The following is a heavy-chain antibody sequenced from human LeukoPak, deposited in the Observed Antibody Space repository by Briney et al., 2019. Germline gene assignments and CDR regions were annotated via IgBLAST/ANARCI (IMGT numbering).Heavy chain of an antibody. CDR3: ARGKQWLGHYYYYGMDV. V-gene: IGHV4-34*01. Sequence: SETLSLTCAVYGGSFSGYYWSWIRQPPGKGLEWIGEINHSGSTNYNPSLKSRVTISVDTSKNQFSLKLSSVTAADTAVYYCARGKQWLGHYYYYGMDVWGQGTTVTVSS. D-gene: IGHD6-19*01. CDR2: INHSGST. J-gene: IGHJ6*02. CDR1: GGSFSGYY.